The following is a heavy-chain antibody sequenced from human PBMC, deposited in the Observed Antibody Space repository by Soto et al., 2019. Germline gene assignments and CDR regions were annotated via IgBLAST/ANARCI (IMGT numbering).Heavy chain of an antibody. CDR3: ARGPVYFWRLRWGYYFDF. D-gene: IGHD3-3*01. V-gene: IGHV4-59*01. CDR2: IYYNANT. J-gene: IGHJ4*02. CDR1: GGSISTYY. Sequence: SETLSLTCTVSGGSISTYYWSWIRQPPGKGLEWIGYIYYNANTNYNPSLKSRVTISVDTPKNQFSLKLSSVTAADTAVYYCARGPVYFWRLRWGYYFDFWGQGTPVTVSS.